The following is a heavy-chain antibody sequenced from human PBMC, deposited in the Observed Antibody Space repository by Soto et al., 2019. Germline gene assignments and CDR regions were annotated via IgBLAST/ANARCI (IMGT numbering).Heavy chain of an antibody. J-gene: IGHJ4*02. CDR3: AAPDSSGHYQVFAY. D-gene: IGHD3-22*01. Sequence: QVQLVQSGAELKKPGSSVKVSCTASGGAFSKYAISWVRQAPGQGLEWMGGILAIFGTAHYAQKFQGRVSMSTDEATSTVYMELRNLTSYDTALYFCAAPDSSGHYQVFAYWGQGTLVSVSS. CDR1: GGAFSKYA. V-gene: IGHV1-69*01. CDR2: ILAIFGTA.